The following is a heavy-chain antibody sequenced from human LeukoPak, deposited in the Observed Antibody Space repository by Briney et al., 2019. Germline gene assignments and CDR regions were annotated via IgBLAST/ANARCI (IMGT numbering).Heavy chain of an antibody. V-gene: IGHV3-30*18. CDR1: GFTFSSYG. CDR2: ISYGGSNK. CDR3: AKDSRSFDWSLANPDY. D-gene: IGHD3-9*01. J-gene: IGHJ4*02. Sequence: PGRSLRLSCAASGFTFSSYGMHWVRQAPGKGLEWVAVISYGGSNKYYADSVKGRFTISRDNSKNTLFLKMNSLRAEDTAVYYCAKDSRSFDWSLANPDYWGQGTLVTVSS.